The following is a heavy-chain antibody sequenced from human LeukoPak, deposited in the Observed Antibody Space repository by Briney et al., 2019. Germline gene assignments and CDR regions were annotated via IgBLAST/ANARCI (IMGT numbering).Heavy chain of an antibody. CDR3: ARGHSGSYQRTDAFDL. V-gene: IGHV3-21*01. D-gene: IGHD1-26*01. Sequence: GGSLRLSCAASGFTFSSYSMNWGRQAPGKGLEWVSSISSSSDYIYYADSVKGRLTTSRDNAKNSLYLQMNSLRAEDTAVYYCARGHSGSYQRTDAFDLWGQGTMVTVSS. CDR1: GFTFSSYS. J-gene: IGHJ3*01. CDR2: ISSSSDYI.